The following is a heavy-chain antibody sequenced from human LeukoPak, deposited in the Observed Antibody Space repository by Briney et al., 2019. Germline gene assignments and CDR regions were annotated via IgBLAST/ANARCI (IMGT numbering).Heavy chain of an antibody. Sequence: GGSLRLSCAASGFTFTTFWMSWVRQAPGKGLEWVANIKQDGSERYYVDSVKGRFTISRDNAKNSLYLQMGSLRAEDTGVYYCAGSGWQVYLDYWGQGALVTVSS. J-gene: IGHJ4*02. CDR3: AGSGWQVYLDY. V-gene: IGHV3-7*01. CDR1: GFTFTTFW. CDR2: IKQDGSER. D-gene: IGHD6-19*01.